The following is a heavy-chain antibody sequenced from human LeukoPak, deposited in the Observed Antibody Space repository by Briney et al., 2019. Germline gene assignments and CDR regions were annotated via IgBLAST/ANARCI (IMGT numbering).Heavy chain of an antibody. Sequence: GASVKVSCKASGYTFTYYHMHWVRQAPGQGLEWMGWINPNSGGTNYAQKFQGRVTMTSDTSFSTAFMELSRLRSDDTAVYYCARGVGVSPSLYYFDYWGQGTLVTVSS. D-gene: IGHD1-26*01. J-gene: IGHJ4*02. CDR3: ARGVGVSPSLYYFDY. CDR1: GYTFTYYH. CDR2: INPNSGGT. V-gene: IGHV1-2*02.